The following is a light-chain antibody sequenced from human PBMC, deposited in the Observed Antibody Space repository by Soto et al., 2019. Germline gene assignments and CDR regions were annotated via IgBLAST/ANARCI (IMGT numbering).Light chain of an antibody. CDR2: DVS. V-gene: IGLV2-14*01. Sequence: QSALTQPASVSGSPGQSITISCTGTSSDVGGYNYVSWYQQHPGKAPKLMIYDVSNRPSGVSNRCSGSKSGNTASLTISGLQADDEADYYCSSYTSSSTPHYVFGSGTKLTVL. CDR3: SSYTSSSTPHYV. J-gene: IGLJ1*01. CDR1: SSDVGGYNY.